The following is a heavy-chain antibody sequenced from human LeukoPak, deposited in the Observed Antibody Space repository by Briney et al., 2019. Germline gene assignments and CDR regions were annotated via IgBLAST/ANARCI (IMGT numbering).Heavy chain of an antibody. CDR1: GGSISSSNYY. D-gene: IGHD3-16*01. V-gene: IGHV4-39*07. CDR3: ARIGWGAFDI. J-gene: IGHJ3*02. Sequence: PSETLSLTCTVSGGSISSSNYYWGWIRQPPGKGLEWIGSIYHSGSTYYNPSLKSRVTISVDTSKNQFSLKLSSVTAADTAVYYCARIGWGAFDIWGQGTMVTVSS. CDR2: IYHSGST.